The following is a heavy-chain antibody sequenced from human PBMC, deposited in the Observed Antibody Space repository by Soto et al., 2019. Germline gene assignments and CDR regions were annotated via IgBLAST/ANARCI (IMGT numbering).Heavy chain of an antibody. CDR1: GGSISSSSYY. D-gene: IGHD3-16*01. CDR3: ATLIPSTDSREYYFDY. CDR2: IYYSGST. J-gene: IGHJ4*02. V-gene: IGHV4-39*01. Sequence: PSETLSLTCTVSGGSISSSSYYWGWIRQPPGKGLEWIGSIYYSGSTYYNPSLKSRVTISVDTSKNQFSLKLSSVTAADTAVYYCATLIPSTDSREYYFDYWGQGTLVTVSS.